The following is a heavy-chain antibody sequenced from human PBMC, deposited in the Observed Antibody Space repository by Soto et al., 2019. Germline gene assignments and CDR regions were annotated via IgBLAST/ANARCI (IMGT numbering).Heavy chain of an antibody. V-gene: IGHV3-33*01. CDR3: ARDGDKKGGYSKFYY. D-gene: IGHD4-4*01. Sequence: PGGSLRLSCAASGFTFRSYGIHWVRQTPGKGLEWVAVVWYDGSKEYYADSVRGRFTISKDNSRNTVYLQMNGLRAEDSAVYFCARDGDKKGGYSKFYYWGEGTLVTVS. CDR1: GFTFRSYG. CDR2: VWYDGSKE. J-gene: IGHJ4*02.